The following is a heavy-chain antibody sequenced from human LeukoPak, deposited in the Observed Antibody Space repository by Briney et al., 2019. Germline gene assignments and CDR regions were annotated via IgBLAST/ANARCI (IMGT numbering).Heavy chain of an antibody. J-gene: IGHJ3*02. D-gene: IGHD6-13*01. CDR3: AIIAAAGYDAFDI. Sequence: ASVEVSCKASGYTFTSYYMHWVRQAPGQGLEWMGIVNPSGGSTSYAQKFQGRVTMTRDTSTSTVYMELSSLRSEDTAVYYCAIIAAAGYDAFDIWGQGTMVTVSS. CDR2: VNPSGGST. CDR1: GYTFTSYY. V-gene: IGHV1-46*01.